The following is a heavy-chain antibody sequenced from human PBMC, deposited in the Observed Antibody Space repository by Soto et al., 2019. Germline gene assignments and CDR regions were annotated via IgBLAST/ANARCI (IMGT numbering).Heavy chain of an antibody. Sequence: QITLKESGPTLVKPTQTLTLTCTISGFSLSRSGVGVGWIRQPPGKAPEWLALIYWDDDKRYSPSLNRRLTITKDTSKDQVVLTMTNVDPVDTATYSCAHRSGYVRAFDIWGQGTMVTVSS. J-gene: IGHJ3*02. CDR1: GFSLSRSGVG. D-gene: IGHD5-12*01. CDR3: AHRSGYVRAFDI. V-gene: IGHV2-5*02. CDR2: IYWDDDK.